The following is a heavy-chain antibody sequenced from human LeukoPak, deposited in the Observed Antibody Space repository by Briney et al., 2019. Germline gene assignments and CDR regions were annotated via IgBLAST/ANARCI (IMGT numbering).Heavy chain of an antibody. Sequence: GGSLRLSCAASGFTFSSYAMHWVRQAPGKGLEWVAVISYDGSNKYYADSVKGRFTISRDNSKNTLYLQMNSLRAEDTAVYYCANWDYYDSSGYPDYWGQGTLVTVSS. CDR1: GFTFSSYA. D-gene: IGHD3-22*01. V-gene: IGHV3-30*04. CDR3: ANWDYYDSSGYPDY. J-gene: IGHJ4*02. CDR2: ISYDGSNK.